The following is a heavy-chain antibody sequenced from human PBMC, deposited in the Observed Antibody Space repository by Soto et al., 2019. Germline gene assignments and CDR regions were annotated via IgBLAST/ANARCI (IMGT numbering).Heavy chain of an antibody. J-gene: IGHJ4*02. CDR3: AKGSRGYTTYYFDY. CDR1: EFSFGGYA. D-gene: IGHD5-18*01. CDR2: ISGSGASA. V-gene: IGHV3-23*01. Sequence: EVLLLESGGGLVQPGGSLRLSCAASEFSFGGYAMSWVRQAPGKGLEWVSSISGSGASAFYAASVRGRFTISRDNTGNTVSLQMTSLRAEDTALYYCAKGSRGYTTYYFDYWGQGTRITVSS.